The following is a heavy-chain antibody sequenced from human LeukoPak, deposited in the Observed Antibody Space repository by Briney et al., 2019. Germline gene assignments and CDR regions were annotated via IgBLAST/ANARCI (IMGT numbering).Heavy chain of an antibody. D-gene: IGHD3-16*01. CDR3: ARGGGLDV. CDR2: INHNGNVN. V-gene: IGHV3-7*03. CDR1: GFTVSSNY. J-gene: IGHJ6*02. Sequence: GGSLRLSCAASGFTVSSNYMSWARQAPGKGLEWVASINHNGNVNYYVDSVKGRFTISRDNAKDSLYLQMSNLRAEDTAVYFCARGGGLDVWGQGATVTVSS.